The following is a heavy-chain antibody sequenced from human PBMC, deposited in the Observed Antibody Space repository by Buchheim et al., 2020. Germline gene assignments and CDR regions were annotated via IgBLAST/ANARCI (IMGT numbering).Heavy chain of an antibody. Sequence: QVQLQESGPGLVKPSETLSLTCTVSGGSISSYYWSWIRQPPGKGLEWIGYIYYSGSTNYNPSLKSRVTISVDPSKNQFPLKLSSVTAADTAVYYCASTEVVPAAAYNWFDPWGQGTL. CDR3: ASTEVVPAAAYNWFDP. CDR2: IYYSGST. CDR1: GGSISSYY. J-gene: IGHJ5*02. V-gene: IGHV4-59*08. D-gene: IGHD2-2*01.